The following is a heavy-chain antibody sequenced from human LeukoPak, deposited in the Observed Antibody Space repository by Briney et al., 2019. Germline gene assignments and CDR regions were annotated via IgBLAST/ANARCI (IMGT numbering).Heavy chain of an antibody. Sequence: SGGSLRLSCAASGFTFSNYWMSWVRQAPGKGLEWVANIKEDGSDKYYVDSVKGRFIISRDNAKNTLYLQMNSLRAEDTAVYYCASRGITWGQGTLVTVSS. CDR2: IKEDGSDK. CDR1: GFTFSNYW. V-gene: IGHV3-7*01. J-gene: IGHJ5*02. CDR3: ASRGIT. D-gene: IGHD3-10*01.